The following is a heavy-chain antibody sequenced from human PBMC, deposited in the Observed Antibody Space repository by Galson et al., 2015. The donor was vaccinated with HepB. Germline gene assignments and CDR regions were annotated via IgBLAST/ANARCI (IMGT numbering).Heavy chain of an antibody. CDR2: ISGYNGNT. V-gene: IGHV1-18*01. CDR3: ARVRVFDTMKFDY. D-gene: IGHD3-22*01. Sequence: SVKVSCKAVGDTLNNYAVSWVRQAPGEGLQWMGWISGYNGNTNYAESLQGRVTMTTDTSSTTAYMELSSLRSDDTAVYFCARVRVFDTMKFDYWGQGTLVTVSS. CDR1: GDTLNNYA. J-gene: IGHJ4*02.